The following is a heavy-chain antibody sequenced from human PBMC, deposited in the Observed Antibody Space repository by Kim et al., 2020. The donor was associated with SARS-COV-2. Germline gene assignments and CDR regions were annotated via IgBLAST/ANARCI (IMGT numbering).Heavy chain of an antibody. CDR3: ASSKYYYGSGSSPYYYYGMDV. CDR2: IYYSGST. V-gene: IGHV4-59*13. CDR1: GGSISSYY. D-gene: IGHD3-10*01. J-gene: IGHJ6*02. Sequence: SETLSLTCTVSGGSISSYYWSWIRQPPGKGLEWIGYIYYSGSTNYNPSLKSRVTISVDTSKNQFSLKLSSVTAADTAVYYCASSKYYYGSGSSPYYYYGMDVWGQGTTVTVSS.